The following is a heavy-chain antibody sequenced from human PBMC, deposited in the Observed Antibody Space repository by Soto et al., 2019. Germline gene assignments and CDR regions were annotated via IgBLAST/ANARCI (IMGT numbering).Heavy chain of an antibody. J-gene: IGHJ6*02. Sequence: ASVKVSCKASGYTFTSYGISWVRQAPGQGLEWMGWISAYNGNTNYAQKLQGRVTMTTDTSTSTAYMELRSLRSDDTAVYYCAREGIAAAGTGWYYYGMDVWGQGTTVTVSS. V-gene: IGHV1-18*01. CDR2: ISAYNGNT. CDR3: AREGIAAAGTGWYYYGMDV. D-gene: IGHD6-13*01. CDR1: GYTFTSYG.